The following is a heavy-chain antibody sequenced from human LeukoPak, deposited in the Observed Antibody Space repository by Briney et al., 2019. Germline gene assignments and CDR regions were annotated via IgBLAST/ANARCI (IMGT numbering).Heavy chain of an antibody. Sequence: TGGSLRLSCVASGFTFSNYGMHWVRQAPGKGLEWVAIIWFDGSGTYYADSVKGRVTFSRDNSKNTLYPQMNSLRAEDTAMYYCARHASTHYFDSWGQGTLVTVSS. CDR1: GFTFSNYG. J-gene: IGHJ4*02. D-gene: IGHD2/OR15-2a*01. CDR3: ARHASTHYFDS. V-gene: IGHV3-33*01. CDR2: IWFDGSGT.